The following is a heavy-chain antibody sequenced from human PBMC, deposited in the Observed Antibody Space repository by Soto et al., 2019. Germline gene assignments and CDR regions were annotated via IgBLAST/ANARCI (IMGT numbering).Heavy chain of an antibody. CDR2: IYYSGST. V-gene: IGHV4-59*01. Sequence: QVQLQESGPGLVKPSETLSLTCTVSGGSISSYYWRWIRQPPGKGLEWIGYIYYSGSTNYNPSLRSRVTISVDTSKNQFSLKLSSVTAADTAVYYCARDLGDWYFDLWGRGTLVTVSS. J-gene: IGHJ2*01. CDR1: GGSISSYY. CDR3: ARDLGDWYFDL.